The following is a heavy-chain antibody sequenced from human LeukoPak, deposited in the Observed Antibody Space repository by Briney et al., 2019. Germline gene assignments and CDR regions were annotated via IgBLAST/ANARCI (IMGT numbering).Heavy chain of an antibody. CDR3: TLEVEWSPFDY. Sequence: PGGSLRLSCTASGFTFGDYAMSWFRQAPGKGLEWVGFIRSKAYGGTTEYAASVKGRFTISRDDSKSIAYLQMNSLKTEDTAVYYCTLEVEWSPFDYWGQGTLVTVSS. V-gene: IGHV3-49*03. CDR2: IRSKAYGGTT. J-gene: IGHJ4*02. D-gene: IGHD3-3*01. CDR1: GFTFGDYA.